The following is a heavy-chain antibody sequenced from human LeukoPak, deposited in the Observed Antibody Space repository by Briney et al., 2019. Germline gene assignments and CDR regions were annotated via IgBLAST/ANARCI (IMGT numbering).Heavy chain of an antibody. Sequence: GGSLRLSCVASGFIFTSFGMNWVRQAPGKGLEWVSSITHGGQTYYADSVKGRFTISRDNTKNSVYLQMDNLRDDDTAVYFCARDDRYGSGTLGKRFDPWGQGTLVSVSS. J-gene: IGHJ5*02. CDR1: GFIFTSFG. CDR3: ARDDRYGSGTLGKRFDP. CDR2: ITHGGQT. D-gene: IGHD3-10*01. V-gene: IGHV3-21*01.